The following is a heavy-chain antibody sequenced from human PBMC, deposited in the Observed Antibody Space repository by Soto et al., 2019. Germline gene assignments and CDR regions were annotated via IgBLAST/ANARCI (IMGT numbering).Heavy chain of an antibody. CDR3: ARAPYKWSPRQYYFAY. CDR1: GDSVSSNSAA. Sequence: PSQTLSLTCAISGDSVSSNSAAWNWIRQSPSRGLEWLGRTYYRSKWYNDYAVSVKSRITINPDTSKNQFSLQLNSVTPEDTAVYYCARAPYKWSPRQYYFAYWAQGTLVTGSS. J-gene: IGHJ4*02. V-gene: IGHV6-1*01. CDR2: TYYRSKWYN. D-gene: IGHD1-20*01.